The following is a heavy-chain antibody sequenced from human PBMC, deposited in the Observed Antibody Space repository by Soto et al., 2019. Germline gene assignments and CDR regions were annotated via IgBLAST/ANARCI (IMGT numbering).Heavy chain of an antibody. Sequence: QVQLQESGPGLVKPSQTLSLTCTVSGGSISSGDYYWSWIRQTPGKGLEGIGYIYYSGSTYYNPSLKSRXTXSXXTSKHQFSLKLSSVTAAATAVYYCDRFTHYYGMDVWGQGTTVTVAS. CDR3: DRFTHYYGMDV. CDR2: IYYSGST. J-gene: IGHJ6*02. CDR1: GGSISSGDYY. V-gene: IGHV4-30-4*01.